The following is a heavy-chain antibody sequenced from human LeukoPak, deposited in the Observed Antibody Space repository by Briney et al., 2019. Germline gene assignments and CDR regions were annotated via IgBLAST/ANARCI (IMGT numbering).Heavy chain of an antibody. D-gene: IGHD2/OR15-2a*01. J-gene: IGHJ4*02. V-gene: IGHV4-59*01. CDR2: FNYSGRT. Sequence: SETLSLTCTVSGGSINSYYWSWIRQPPGKGLEWIGYFNYSGRTDYDPSLKSRVTISVDTSKNQFSLELSSVTAADTAVYYCARELKVGNTGYYFDYWGQGALVTVSS. CDR3: ARELKVGNTGYYFDY. CDR1: GGSINSYY.